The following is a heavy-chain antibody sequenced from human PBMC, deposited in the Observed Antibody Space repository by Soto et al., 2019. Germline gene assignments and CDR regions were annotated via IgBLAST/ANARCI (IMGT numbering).Heavy chain of an antibody. D-gene: IGHD1-26*01. CDR2: ISSSSSYI. Sequence: GGSLRLSCAASGFTFSSYSMNWVRQAPGKGLEWVSSISSSSSYIYYADSVKGRFTISRDNAKNSLYLQMNSLRAEDTAVYYCARGQWELDRPYWFDPWGQGTLVTVSS. CDR1: GFTFSSYS. V-gene: IGHV3-21*01. J-gene: IGHJ5*02. CDR3: ARGQWELDRPYWFDP.